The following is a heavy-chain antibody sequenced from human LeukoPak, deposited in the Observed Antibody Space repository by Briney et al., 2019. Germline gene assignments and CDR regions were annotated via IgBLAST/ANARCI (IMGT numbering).Heavy chain of an antibody. J-gene: IGHJ4*02. CDR1: GGSISSYY. Sequence: SETLSLTCTVSGGSISSYYWSWIRQPPGKGLEWIGYIYYSGSTNYNPSLKSRVTISVDTSKNQFSLKLSSVTAADTALYYCARQMYSSGWYCDYWGQGTLVTVSS. D-gene: IGHD6-19*01. CDR2: IYYSGST. CDR3: ARQMYSSGWYCDY. V-gene: IGHV4-59*08.